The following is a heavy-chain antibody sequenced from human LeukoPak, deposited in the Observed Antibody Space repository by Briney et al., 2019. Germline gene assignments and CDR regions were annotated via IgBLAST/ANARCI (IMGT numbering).Heavy chain of an antibody. V-gene: IGHV3-30*18. D-gene: IGHD1-26*01. Sequence: GGSLRLSCAASGFTFSNYGMHWVRQAPGKGLEWVAVISYDGSNKYYADSVKGRFTISRDNSKNTLYLQMNSLRAEDTAVYYCAKDQVGAHFDYWGQGTLVTVSS. CDR2: ISYDGSNK. J-gene: IGHJ4*02. CDR1: GFTFSNYG. CDR3: AKDQVGAHFDY.